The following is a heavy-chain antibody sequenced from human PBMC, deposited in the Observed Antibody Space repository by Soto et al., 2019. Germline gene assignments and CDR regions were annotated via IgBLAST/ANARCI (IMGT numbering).Heavy chain of an antibody. CDR1: GFTFSSYA. D-gene: IGHD2-2*01. J-gene: IGHJ4*02. V-gene: IGHV3-30-3*01. Sequence: GGSLRLSCAASGFTFSSYAMHWVRQAPGKGLEWVAVISYDGSNKYYADSVKGRFTISRDNSKNTLYLQMNSLRAEDTAVYYCATLPRDIVVVPAAMPGDYWGQGTLVTVSS. CDR2: ISYDGSNK. CDR3: ATLPRDIVVVPAAMPGDY.